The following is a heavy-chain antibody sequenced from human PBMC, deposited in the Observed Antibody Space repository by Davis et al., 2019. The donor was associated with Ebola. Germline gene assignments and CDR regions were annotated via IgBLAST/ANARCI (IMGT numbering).Heavy chain of an antibody. CDR2: VHYSGST. Sequence: SETLSLTCTVSGAPISSSYWSWIRQPPGKGLDWIGYVHYSGSTNYNPSLKSRLSMSVDTSKNQFSLKLSSVSAADAAIYYCARGGVNWFDPWGQGTLVTVSS. CDR1: GAPISSSY. J-gene: IGHJ5*02. V-gene: IGHV4-59*01. CDR3: ARGGVNWFDP.